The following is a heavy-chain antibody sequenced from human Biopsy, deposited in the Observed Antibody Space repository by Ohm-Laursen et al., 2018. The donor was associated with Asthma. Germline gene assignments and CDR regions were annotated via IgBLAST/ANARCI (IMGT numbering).Heavy chain of an antibody. D-gene: IGHD3-3*02. Sequence: SLRLSCAASGFTFGDYWMSWVRQVPGKGLEWVANIKHDGTEKNHVDSLKGRFTISRDNAKNSLYLQMNSLRAGDTAVYYCARTFHFWSPYRAEHYQLWGQGTLVTVPS. J-gene: IGHJ1*01. CDR3: ARTFHFWSPYRAEHYQL. CDR2: IKHDGTEK. CDR1: GFTFGDYW. V-gene: IGHV3-7*01.